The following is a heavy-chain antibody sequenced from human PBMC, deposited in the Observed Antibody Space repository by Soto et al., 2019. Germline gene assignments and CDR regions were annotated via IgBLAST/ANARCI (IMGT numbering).Heavy chain of an antibody. V-gene: IGHV4-28*01. D-gene: IGHD1-1*01. CDR3: ARLATRYYFDY. CDR2: IYYSGTT. Sequence: SETLSLTCAVSGYSISSSNWWGWIRQPPGRGLEWIGYIYYSGTTYYNPSLKSRLTISGATSKNQFSLKLSSVTAADTAVYYCARLATRYYFDYWGQGTLVTVSS. J-gene: IGHJ4*02. CDR1: GYSISSSNW.